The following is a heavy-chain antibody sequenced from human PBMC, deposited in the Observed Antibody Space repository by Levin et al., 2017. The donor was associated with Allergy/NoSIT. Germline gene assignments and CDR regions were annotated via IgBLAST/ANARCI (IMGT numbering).Heavy chain of an antibody. J-gene: IGHJ6*02. CDR2: ISYDGSNK. Sequence: GGSLRLSCAASGFTFSSYAMHWVRQAPGKGLEWVAVISYDGSNKYYADSVKGRFTISRDNSKNTLYLQMNSLRAEDTAVYYCARDRGRSTYYYDSSGSYGMDVWGQGTTVTVSS. V-gene: IGHV3-30-3*01. CDR3: ARDRGRSTYYYDSSGSYGMDV. CDR1: GFTFSSYA. D-gene: IGHD3-22*01.